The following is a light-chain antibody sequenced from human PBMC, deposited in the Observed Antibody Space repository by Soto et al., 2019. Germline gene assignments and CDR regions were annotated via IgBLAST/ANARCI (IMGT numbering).Light chain of an antibody. CDR3: MMWHSSAYV. CDR2: YRSDSDK. J-gene: IGLJ1*01. V-gene: IGLV5-45*03. Sequence: QAVLTQPSSLSASPGASASLTCTLRSGINVGTYRIYWLRQKPGSPPQYLLRYRSDSDKQQGSGVPSRFSASKDASANAGILVISGLQSEDEGDYYCMMWHSSAYVFGSGTKLTVL. CDR1: SGINVGTYR.